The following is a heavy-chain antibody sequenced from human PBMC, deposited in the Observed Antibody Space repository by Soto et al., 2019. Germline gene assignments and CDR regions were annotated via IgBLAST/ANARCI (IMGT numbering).Heavy chain of an antibody. D-gene: IGHD3-16*01. CDR1: GFTLNTYA. Sequence: GGSLRLSCAASGFTLNTYAMTWVRQPPGKGLQWVSSMNGAATSTSYADSVKGRFTTYRDNSKNILYLRMNSLRAEDTAVYYCAKGITDTGGYYYYSMDVWGQGTAVTVSS. V-gene: IGHV3-23*01. CDR3: AKGITDTGGYYYYSMDV. J-gene: IGHJ6*02. CDR2: MNGAATST.